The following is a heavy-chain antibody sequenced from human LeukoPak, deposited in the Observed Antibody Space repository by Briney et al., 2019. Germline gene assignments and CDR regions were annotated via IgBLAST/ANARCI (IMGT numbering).Heavy chain of an antibody. CDR3: ARRRSSGSPYYYYMDV. CDR1: GYTFTGYY. Sequence: ASVKVSCKASGYTFTGYYMHWVRQAPGQGLEWMGWINPNSGGTNYAQKFQGRVTMTRDTSISTAYMELSRLRSDDTAVYYCARRRSSGSPYYYYMDVWGKGTTVTVSS. J-gene: IGHJ6*03. V-gene: IGHV1-2*02. D-gene: IGHD3-10*01. CDR2: INPNSGGT.